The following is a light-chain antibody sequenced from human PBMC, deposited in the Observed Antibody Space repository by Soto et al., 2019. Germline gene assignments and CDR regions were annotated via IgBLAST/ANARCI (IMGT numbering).Light chain of an antibody. Sequence: PQPPSVSGPPGQSVAISCTGTSSDVGGSNGVSWYQQPPGTAPKLIIYDVSNRPSGVPDRFSGSKSGNTASLIISGLQAEDEGDYYCSSYTSSSTYVFGTGTKV. V-gene: IGLV2-18*02. CDR2: DVS. CDR1: SSDVGGSNG. J-gene: IGLJ1*01. CDR3: SSYTSSSTYV.